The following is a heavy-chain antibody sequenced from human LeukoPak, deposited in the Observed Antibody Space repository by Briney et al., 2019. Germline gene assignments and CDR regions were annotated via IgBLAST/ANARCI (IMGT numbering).Heavy chain of an antibody. V-gene: IGHV4-38-2*02. D-gene: IGHD2/OR15-2a*01. CDR1: GYSISNGYY. Sequence: SETLSLTCTVSGYSISNGYYWGWIRQPPGSGLEWIGSVFHSGSTYYNPSLTSRVTISVDTSENQFSLKVGSVTAADTAVYYCARAHHCHSGTCHPPGEAFDIWGQGTMVTVSS. CDR2: VFHSGST. CDR3: ARAHHCHSGTCHPPGEAFDI. J-gene: IGHJ3*02.